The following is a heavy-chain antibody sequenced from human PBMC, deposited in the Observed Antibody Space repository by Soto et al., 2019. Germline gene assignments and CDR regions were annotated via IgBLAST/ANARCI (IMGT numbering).Heavy chain of an antibody. V-gene: IGHV4-34*01. CDR3: ARRSGYYYYGMDV. D-gene: IGHD3-10*01. J-gene: IGHJ6*02. CDR1: GGSFSGYY. Sequence: SETLSLTCAVYGGSFSGYYWSWIRQPPGKGLEWIGEINHSGSTNYNPSLKSRVTISVDTSKNQFSLKLSSVTAADTAVYYCARRSGYYYYGMDVWGQGTTVTV. CDR2: INHSGST.